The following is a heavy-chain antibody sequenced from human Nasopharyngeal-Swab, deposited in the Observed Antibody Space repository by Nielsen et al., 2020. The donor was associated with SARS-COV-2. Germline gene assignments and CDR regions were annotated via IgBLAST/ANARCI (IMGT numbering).Heavy chain of an antibody. D-gene: IGHD1-26*01. Sequence: GESMKISCAASGFTFSSYGMHWVRQAPGKGLEWVAVIWYDVSNKYYADSVKGRFTISRDNSKNTLYLQMNSLRAEDTAVYYCARDIPAMGAPSDGFYWGQGTLVTVSS. CDR2: IWYDVSNK. V-gene: IGHV3-33*01. J-gene: IGHJ4*02. CDR1: GFTFSSYG. CDR3: ARDIPAMGAPSDGFY.